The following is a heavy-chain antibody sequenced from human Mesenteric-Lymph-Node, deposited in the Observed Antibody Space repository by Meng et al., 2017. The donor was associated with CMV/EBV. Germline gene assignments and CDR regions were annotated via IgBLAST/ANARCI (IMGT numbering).Heavy chain of an antibody. J-gene: IGHJ4*02. CDR3: ARHQRWLKSEGGFNY. V-gene: IGHV4-34*01. Sequence: QVPLRHWDAGLLKPAATMSLPCAVYVGSFSGYYWSWIRQPPGKGLEWIGEINHSGSTNYNPSRKSRVTISVDTSKNQFSLKLSSVTAADTSVYYCARHQRWLKSEGGFNYWGQGTLVTVSS. CDR1: VGSFSGYY. CDR2: INHSGST. D-gene: IGHD4-23*01.